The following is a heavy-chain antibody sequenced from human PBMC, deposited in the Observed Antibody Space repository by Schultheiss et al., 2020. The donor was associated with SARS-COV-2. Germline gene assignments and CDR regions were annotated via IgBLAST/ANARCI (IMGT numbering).Heavy chain of an antibody. V-gene: IGHV3-33*01. CDR3: TTVRDDFWSGYPNDY. CDR2: IWYDGSNK. D-gene: IGHD3-3*01. Sequence: GGSLRLSCAASGFTFSSYGMHWVRQAPGKGLEWVAVIWYDGSNKYYADSVKGRFTISRDNSKNTLYLQMNSLKTEDTAVYYCTTVRDDFWSGYPNDYWGQGTLVTVSS. J-gene: IGHJ4*02. CDR1: GFTFSSYG.